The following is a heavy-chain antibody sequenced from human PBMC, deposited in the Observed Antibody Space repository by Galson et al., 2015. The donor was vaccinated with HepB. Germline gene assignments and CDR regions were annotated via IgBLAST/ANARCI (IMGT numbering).Heavy chain of an antibody. Sequence: PALVKPTQTLTLTCSCSGFSLSTSAMRVSWIHQPPGKPLEWLARIDWDDKKFYSTSLRTRLSISKDTSKNQGVLTMTDMDPVDTATYFCARTSGYNYGDYYHYGMDVWGQGTTVTVSS. V-gene: IGHV2-70*04. CDR2: IDWDDKK. J-gene: IGHJ6*02. CDR1: GFSLSTSAMR. D-gene: IGHD5-18*01. CDR3: ARTSGYNYGDYYHYGMDV.